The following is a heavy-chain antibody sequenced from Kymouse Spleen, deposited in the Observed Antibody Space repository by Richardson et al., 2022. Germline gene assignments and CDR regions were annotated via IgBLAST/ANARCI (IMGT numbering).Heavy chain of an antibody. D-gene: IGHD2-8*01. V-gene: IGHV3-23*04. CDR1: GFTFSSYA. Sequence: EVQLVESGGGLVQPGGSLRLSCAASGFTFSSYAMSWVRQAPGKGLEWVSAISGSGGSTYYADSVKGRFTISRDNSKNTLYLQMNSLRAEDTAVYYCAKPAYCTNGVCYSYFDYWGQGTLVTVSS. CDR3: AKPAYCTNGVCYSYFDY. J-gene: IGHJ4*02. CDR2: ISGSGGST.